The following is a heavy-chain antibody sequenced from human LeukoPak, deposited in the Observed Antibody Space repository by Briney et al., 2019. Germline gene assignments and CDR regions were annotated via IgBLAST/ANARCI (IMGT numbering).Heavy chain of an antibody. CDR3: ARDLEDGYSYGYGGDNWFDP. CDR1: GGSISSYY. V-gene: IGHV4-4*07. Sequence: SETLSLTCTVSGGSISSYYWSWIRQPAGKGLEWIGRIYTSGSTNYNPSLKSRVTISVDKSKNQSSLKLSSVTAADTAVYYCARDLEDGYSYGYGGDNWFDPWGQGTLVTVSS. CDR2: IYTSGST. J-gene: IGHJ5*02. D-gene: IGHD5-18*01.